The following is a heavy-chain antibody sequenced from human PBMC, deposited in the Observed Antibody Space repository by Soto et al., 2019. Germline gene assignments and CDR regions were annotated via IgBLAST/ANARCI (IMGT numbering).Heavy chain of an antibody. V-gene: IGHV3-30*18. Sequence: LRLSCAASGFTFSSYGMHWVRQAPGKGLEWVAVISYDGSNKYYADSVKGRFTISRDNSKNTLYLQMNSLRAEDTAVYYCAKDGNYYDSSGYNDYWGQGTLVTVSS. J-gene: IGHJ4*02. CDR1: GFTFSSYG. D-gene: IGHD3-22*01. CDR2: ISYDGSNK. CDR3: AKDGNYYDSSGYNDY.